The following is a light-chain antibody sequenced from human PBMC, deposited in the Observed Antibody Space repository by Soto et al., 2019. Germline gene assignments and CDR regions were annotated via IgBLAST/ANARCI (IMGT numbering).Light chain of an antibody. CDR3: LQYNNYWK. CDR2: MAS. V-gene: IGKV1-5*03. J-gene: IGKJ1*01. Sequence: TQMTQSPSTLSASVADRVSIICRASQSISNWIAWYQQKAAKAPKLLIYMASCLESGVPSRFRGGGSGTEFTLTISSLQPDDFAAYCCLQYNNYWKFGQGTKVDIK. CDR1: QSISNW.